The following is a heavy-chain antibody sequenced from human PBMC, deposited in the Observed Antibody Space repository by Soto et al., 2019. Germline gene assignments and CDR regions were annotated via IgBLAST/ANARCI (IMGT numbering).Heavy chain of an antibody. V-gene: IGHV1-3*01. J-gene: IGHJ5*02. D-gene: IGHD5-18*01. CDR1: GYTFTSYA. Sequence: QVQLVQSGAEVKKPGASVKVSCKASGYTFTSYAMHWVRQAPGQRLEWMGWINAGNGNTKYSQKFQGRVTITRDTSASTAYMELSSLRSEDTAVYYCARNTAMSRGGFDPWGQGTLVTVSS. CDR2: INAGNGNT. CDR3: ARNTAMSRGGFDP.